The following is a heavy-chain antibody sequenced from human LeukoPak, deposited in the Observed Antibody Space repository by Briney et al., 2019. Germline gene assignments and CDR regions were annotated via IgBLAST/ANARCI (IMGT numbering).Heavy chain of an antibody. D-gene: IGHD3-9*01. Sequence: ASVKVSCKASGYTFTSYDISWVRQAPGQGLEWMGWISAYNGNTNYAQKLQGRVTMTTDTSTSTAYMELRSLRSDDTAVYYCARDRDILTGYYKAKYFQHWGQGTLVTVSS. CDR3: ARDRDILTGYYKAKYFQH. CDR1: GYTFTSYD. J-gene: IGHJ1*01. CDR2: ISAYNGNT. V-gene: IGHV1-18*01.